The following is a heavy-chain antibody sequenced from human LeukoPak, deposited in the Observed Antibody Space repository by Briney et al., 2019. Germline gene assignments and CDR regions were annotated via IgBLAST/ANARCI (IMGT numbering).Heavy chain of an antibody. CDR2: IIAIFGTA. J-gene: IGHJ4*02. Sequence: SVKVSCKASGGTFSSYAISWVRQAPGQGLEWMGGIIAIFGTANYAQKFQGRVTITADEFTGTAYMELNSLRSEDTAVYYCARVMQTYFDWLTSFDYWGQGTLVTVSS. CDR3: ARVMQTYFDWLTSFDY. V-gene: IGHV1-69*13. CDR1: GGTFSSYA. D-gene: IGHD3-9*01.